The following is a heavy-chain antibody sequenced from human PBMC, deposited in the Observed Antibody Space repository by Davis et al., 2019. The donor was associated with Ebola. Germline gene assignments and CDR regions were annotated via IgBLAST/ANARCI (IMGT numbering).Heavy chain of an antibody. CDR2: IYWDSGST. V-gene: IGHV3-43*01. CDR1: GFTFADYA. Sequence: GESLKISCAASGFTFADYAMHWVRQAPGKGLEWVSLIYWDSGSTFYAASVKGRFTISRDNSKNSLYLQLNSLRPEDTASYYCAKDRGGEPFDSWGQGTLVTVSS. J-gene: IGHJ4*02. D-gene: IGHD1-14*01. CDR3: AKDRGGEPFDS.